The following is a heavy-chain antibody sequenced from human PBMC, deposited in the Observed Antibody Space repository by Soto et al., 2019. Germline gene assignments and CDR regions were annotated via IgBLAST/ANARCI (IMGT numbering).Heavy chain of an antibody. CDR1: GYTFTSCA. V-gene: IGHV1-3*01. CDR2: INAGNGNT. CDR3: ARVNIRYSSSRGDYYYGMDV. J-gene: IGHJ6*02. D-gene: IGHD6-13*01. Sequence: ASVKVSCKASGYTFTSCAMHWVRQAPGQRLEWMGWINAGNGNTKYSQKFQGRVTITRDTSASTAYMELSSLRSEDTAVYYCARVNIRYSSSRGDYYYGMDVWGQGTTVTVSS.